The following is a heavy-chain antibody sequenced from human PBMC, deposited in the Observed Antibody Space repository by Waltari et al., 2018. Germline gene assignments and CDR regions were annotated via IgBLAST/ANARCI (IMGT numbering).Heavy chain of an antibody. D-gene: IGHD2-15*01. CDR3: ARDRYSLYGLWFDP. CDR1: GFTFSSYW. V-gene: IGHV3-74*01. Sequence: EVQLVESGGGLVQPGGSLRLSCAASGFTFSSYWMHWVRQAPGKGLVWGARSNSGGSSTSDEDSVKGRFTISRDNAKNTLYLQMNSLRAEDTAVYYCARDRYSLYGLWFDPWGQGTLVTVSS. J-gene: IGHJ5*02. CDR2: SNSGGSST.